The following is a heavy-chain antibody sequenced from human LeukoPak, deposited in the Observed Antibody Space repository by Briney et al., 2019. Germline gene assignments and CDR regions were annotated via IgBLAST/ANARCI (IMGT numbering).Heavy chain of an antibody. V-gene: IGHV4-38-2*01. J-gene: IGHJ4*02. D-gene: IGHD5-18*01. Sequence: SETLSLSCAVSGYSISSGYYWGWILQPPGKGLEWIGSLYHSGSTYYNPSLKSRVTISVDTSKNHFSLKLTSVTAADTAVYYCARGIQLWLRPYYFDYWGQGTLVTVSS. CDR3: ARGIQLWLRPYYFDY. CDR2: LYHSGST. CDR1: GYSISSGYY.